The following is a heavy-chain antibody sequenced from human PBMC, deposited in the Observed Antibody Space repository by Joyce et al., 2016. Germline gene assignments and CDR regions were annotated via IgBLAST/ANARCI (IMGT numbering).Heavy chain of an antibody. J-gene: IGHJ4*02. V-gene: IGHV3-30*18. CDR1: GFTFSSNA. CDR3: AKDRATNWSLDY. CDR2: ISYDANTI. D-gene: IGHD1-1*01. Sequence: QVQLVESGGGVVQPGRSLRLSCAASGFTFSSNAMHWVRKAPGKGLEWVAFISYDANTIYYGDSVRGRFTISRDNSKNTVYLQMNSLRAEDTAVYYCAKDRATNWSLDYWGQGTLVTVSS.